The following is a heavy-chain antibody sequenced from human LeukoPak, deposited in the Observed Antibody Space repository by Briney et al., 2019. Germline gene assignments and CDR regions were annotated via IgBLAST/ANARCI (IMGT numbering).Heavy chain of an antibody. J-gene: IGHJ6*02. Sequence: GGSLRLSCAASGFTFSNYAMSWVRQAPGKGLEWVSAISGSGGSTYYADSVKGRFTISRDNSKNTLYLQMNSLRAEDTAVYYCARCYTYGTTWFGGLDVWGQGTTVTVSS. D-gene: IGHD3-10*01. CDR1: GFTFSNYA. CDR2: ISGSGGST. CDR3: ARCYTYGTTWFGGLDV. V-gene: IGHV3-23*01.